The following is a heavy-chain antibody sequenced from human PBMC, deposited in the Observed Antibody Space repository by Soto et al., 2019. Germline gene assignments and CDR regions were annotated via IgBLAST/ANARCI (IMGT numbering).Heavy chain of an antibody. V-gene: IGHV4-4*02. J-gene: IGHJ4*02. CDR2: IYHMGSA. CDR3: ARGERQQQREY. Sequence: QVQLQESGPGLVKPSGTLSLTCNVSGDSISSNNWWSWVRQPPGKGLEWIGEIYHMGSANYNPSLKNRVIISVDKSKNQFFLKLTSVTAADTAVYFCARGERQQQREYGGQGTLVTVSS. CDR1: GDSISSNNW. D-gene: IGHD6-13*01.